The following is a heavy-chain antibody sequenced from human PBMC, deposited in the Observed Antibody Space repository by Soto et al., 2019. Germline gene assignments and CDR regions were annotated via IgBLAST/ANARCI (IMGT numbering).Heavy chain of an antibody. V-gene: IGHV1-2*02. J-gene: IGHJ4*02. CDR3: ARENWHFDY. CDR1: GYSFSEFR. CDR2: VNPINGNT. Sequence: QVQLVQSGAEVKKPGASVKVSCKTSGYSFSEFRMPWVRQAPGQGLEWMGWVNPINGNTNYVQDFQGRVTMTRDASTKTVYMELSSLTSDDTSTVYCARENWHFDYWGQGTLITVSS.